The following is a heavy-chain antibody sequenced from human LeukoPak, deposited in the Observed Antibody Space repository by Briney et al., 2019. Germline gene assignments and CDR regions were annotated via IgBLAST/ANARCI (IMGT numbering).Heavy chain of an antibody. CDR1: VHSIREYY. V-gene: IGHV4-59*01. J-gene: IGHJ4*02. D-gene: IGHD1-26*01. CDR2: IWYTRVI. Sequence: PWETLSLTCTVSVHSIREYYWSWAPRPPGKGPEWIGYIWYTRVINDNPYLKSRVTIALDTSRNEFSLKLKALTAADTATYYCAKNAGRGRPSDYWSRGTLVTVSS. CDR3: AKNAGRGRPSDY.